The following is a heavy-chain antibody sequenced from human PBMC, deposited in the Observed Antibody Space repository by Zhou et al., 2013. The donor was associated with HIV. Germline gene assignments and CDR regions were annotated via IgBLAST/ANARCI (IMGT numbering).Heavy chain of an antibody. CDR2: IYTSGST. CDR1: GGSISSYY. D-gene: IGHD2-2*01. J-gene: IGHJ2*01. Sequence: QVQLQESGPGLVKPSETLSLTCTVSGGSISSYYWSWIRQPAGKELEWIGRIYTSGSTNYNPSLKSRVTMSIDTSKNQLSLKLSSVTAADTAVYNCARARCSSSGCEGWFFDLWGLAPRSLSPQ. CDR3: ARARCSSSGCEGWFFDL. V-gene: IGHV4-4*07.